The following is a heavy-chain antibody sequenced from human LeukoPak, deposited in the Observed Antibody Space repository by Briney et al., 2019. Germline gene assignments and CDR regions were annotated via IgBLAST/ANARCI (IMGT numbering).Heavy chain of an antibody. CDR1: GFSFSYYW. Sequence: GGSLRLSCGASGFSFSYYWMSWARQPPGKGLEWVARVKGDGSEKSYVDSVKGRFTISRDNAKDSLFLQMDNLRADDTALYYFARGGSVMFDQWGQGTQVTVSS. CDR3: ARGGSVMFDQ. D-gene: IGHD2-21*01. CDR2: VKGDGSEK. V-gene: IGHV3-7*03. J-gene: IGHJ4*02.